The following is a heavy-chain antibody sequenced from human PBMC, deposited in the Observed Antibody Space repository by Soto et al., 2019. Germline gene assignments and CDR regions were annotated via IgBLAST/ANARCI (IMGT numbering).Heavy chain of an antibody. CDR3: ARERSTNYYYYMDV. Sequence: SETLSLTCTVSGGSISSGGYYWSWIRQHPRKGLEWIGYIYYSGSTYYNQSLKSRVTISVDTSKNQFSLKLSSVTAADTSVYYCARERSTNYYYYMDVWGKGTTVTSP. CDR1: GGSISSGGYY. J-gene: IGHJ6*03. CDR2: IYYSGST. V-gene: IGHV4-31*03.